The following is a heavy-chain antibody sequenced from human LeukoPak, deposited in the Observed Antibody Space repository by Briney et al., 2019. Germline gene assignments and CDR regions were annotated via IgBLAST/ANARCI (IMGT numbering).Heavy chain of an antibody. CDR3: ARGRRYSSGWYGPIQAFDI. J-gene: IGHJ3*02. CDR1: GYSISSGYY. Sequence: SETLSLTCTVSGYSISSGYYWGWIRQPPGKGLEWIGEINHSGSTNYNPSLKSRVTISVDTSKNQFSLKLSSVTAADTAVYYCARGRRYSSGWYGPIQAFDIWGQGTMVTVSS. CDR2: INHSGST. V-gene: IGHV4-38-2*02. D-gene: IGHD6-19*01.